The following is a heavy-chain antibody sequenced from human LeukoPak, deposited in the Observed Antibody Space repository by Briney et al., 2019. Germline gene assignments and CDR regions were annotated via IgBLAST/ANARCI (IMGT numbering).Heavy chain of an antibody. V-gene: IGHV4-59*02. D-gene: IGHD3-10*01. CDR3: ARVNVLLWFGEFSASNWFDP. J-gene: IGHJ5*02. Sequence: PSETLSLTCTVSGASVNTLYWSWIRQPPGKGLEWIGNIYYRGSTRYNPSLKSRVTISIDTSKNQVSLKLISVTAADTAVYYCARVNVLLWFGEFSASNWFDPWGQGTLVTVSS. CDR1: GASVNTLY. CDR2: IYYRGST.